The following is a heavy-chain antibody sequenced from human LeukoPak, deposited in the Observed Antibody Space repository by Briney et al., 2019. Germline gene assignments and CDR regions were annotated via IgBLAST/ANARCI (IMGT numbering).Heavy chain of an antibody. V-gene: IGHV3-66*01. CDR1: GFTFGNAW. J-gene: IGHJ4*02. CDR3: ARDREYYFES. CDR2: IYSNGYT. Sequence: GGSLRLSCAASGFTFGNAWMSWVRQAPGKGLQWVSVIYSNGYTYYVDSVKGRFTISRDNSKNTVSLQMNSLRAEDTAIYYCARDREYYFESWGQGTLVTVSS.